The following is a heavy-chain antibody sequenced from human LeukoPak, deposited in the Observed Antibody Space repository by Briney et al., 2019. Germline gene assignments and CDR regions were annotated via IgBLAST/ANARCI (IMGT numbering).Heavy chain of an antibody. CDR1: GFSFSSYG. CDR3: AREVAGRIEY. V-gene: IGHV3-30*02. CDR2: IRSDGSNK. Sequence: GGSLRLSCAGSGFSFSSYGMHWVRQAPGKGLEWMAFIRSDGSNKYYGDSVTGRFTISRDNSKNTVHLQMNSLRVEDTAVYFCAREVAGRIEYWGQGALVTVSS. J-gene: IGHJ4*02. D-gene: IGHD6-19*01.